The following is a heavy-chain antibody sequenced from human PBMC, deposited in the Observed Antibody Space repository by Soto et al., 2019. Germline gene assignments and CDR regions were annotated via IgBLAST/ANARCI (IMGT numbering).Heavy chain of an antibody. D-gene: IGHD3-10*01. CDR2: TSYDGLNT. J-gene: IGHJ4*02. CDR3: AKSSSGLRDYFDS. V-gene: IGHV3-30-3*02. Sequence: QMQLVESGGGVVQPGGSLRLSCAASGFTLSSFAMHWVRQAPGKGLEWVATTSYDGLNTFYGESVRGRFSIPRDTSKNTLFLQMDSLKTEDTAVYFCAKSSSGLRDYFDSWGRGTLVTVSS. CDR1: GFTLSSFA.